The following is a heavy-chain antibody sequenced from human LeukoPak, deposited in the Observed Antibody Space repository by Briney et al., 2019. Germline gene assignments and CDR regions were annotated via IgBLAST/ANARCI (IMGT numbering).Heavy chain of an antibody. D-gene: IGHD3-9*01. CDR3: ARGQFWGARLTGYYNGQYYFDY. V-gene: IGHV1-69*13. Sequence: ASVKVSCKASGGTFSSYAISWVRQAPGQGLEWMGGIIPIFGTANYAQKFQGRVTITADESTSTAYMELSSLRSEDTAVYYCARGQFWGARLTGYYNGQYYFDYWGQGTLVTVSS. J-gene: IGHJ4*02. CDR2: IIPIFGTA. CDR1: GGTFSSYA.